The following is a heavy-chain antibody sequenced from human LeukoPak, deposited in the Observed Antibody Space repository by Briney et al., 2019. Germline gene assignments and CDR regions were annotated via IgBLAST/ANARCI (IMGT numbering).Heavy chain of an antibody. V-gene: IGHV3-53*01. Sequence: PGGSLRLSCAASGFTFSDFYMTWIRQAPGKGLEWVSVIYSGGSTYYADSVKGRFTISRDNSKNTLYLQMNSLRAEDTAVYYCARDLVYWGQGTLVTVSS. CDR3: ARDLVY. CDR2: IYSGGST. J-gene: IGHJ4*02. CDR1: GFTFSDFY.